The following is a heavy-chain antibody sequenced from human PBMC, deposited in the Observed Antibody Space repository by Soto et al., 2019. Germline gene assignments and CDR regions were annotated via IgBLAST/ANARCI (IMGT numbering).Heavy chain of an antibody. CDR3: AREVCGGDCYTTLAFDWYFDR. CDR2: IYYSGST. D-gene: IGHD2-21*02. Sequence: QVQLQESGPGLVKPSETLSLTCTVSGGSISSYYWSWIRQPPGKGLEWIGYIYYSGSTNYNPSLKTRVTISVDTSKNQFSLKLSSVTAADTAVYYCAREVCGGDCYTTLAFDWYFDRWGRGTLVTVSS. V-gene: IGHV4-59*01. J-gene: IGHJ2*01. CDR1: GGSISSYY.